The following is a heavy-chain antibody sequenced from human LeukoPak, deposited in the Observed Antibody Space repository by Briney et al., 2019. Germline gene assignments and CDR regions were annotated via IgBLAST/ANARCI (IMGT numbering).Heavy chain of an antibody. V-gene: IGHV3-74*01. CDR1: GFNFRDHW. CDR2: IKTDGSTT. D-gene: IGHD2-2*01. Sequence: GGSLRLSCAVSGFNFRDHWMDWVRQAPGKGLVWVSHIKTDGSTTAYADSVKGRFTISRDNAKNTLYLQMNSLRAEDTGVYYCARGNQQLPRSTPDYWGQGTLVTVSS. J-gene: IGHJ4*02. CDR3: ARGNQQLPRSTPDY.